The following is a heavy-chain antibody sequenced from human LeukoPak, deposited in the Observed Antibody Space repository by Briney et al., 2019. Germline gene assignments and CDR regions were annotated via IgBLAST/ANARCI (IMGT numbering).Heavy chain of an antibody. CDR1: GFTFSSYA. CDR3: AKAVGSSGYFSRDAFDI. CDR2: ISGGGSGT. J-gene: IGHJ3*02. D-gene: IGHD3-22*01. V-gene: IGHV3-23*01. Sequence: GGSLRLACAPSGFTFSSYAMSWVRQAPGKGLEWVAVISGGGSGTYYADSVRGRFTISRDNSKNTVYLQMNSLRAEDTAIYYCAKAVGSSGYFSRDAFDIWGQGTMVTVSS.